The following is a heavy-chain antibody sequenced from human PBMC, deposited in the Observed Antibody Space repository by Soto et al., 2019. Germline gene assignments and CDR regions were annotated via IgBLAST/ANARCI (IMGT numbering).Heavy chain of an antibody. V-gene: IGHV4-39*01. D-gene: IGHD3-10*01. Sequence: QLQLQESGPGLVKPSETLSLTCTVSGGSISSSSYYWGWIRQPPGKGLEWVGSIYYSGSTYYNPSLQSRVTISVDTSKNQFSLKLSSVTAADTAVYYCARLQRHYYGSGSYADYWGQGTLVTVSS. CDR2: IYYSGST. CDR1: GGSISSSSYY. CDR3: ARLQRHYYGSGSYADY. J-gene: IGHJ4*02.